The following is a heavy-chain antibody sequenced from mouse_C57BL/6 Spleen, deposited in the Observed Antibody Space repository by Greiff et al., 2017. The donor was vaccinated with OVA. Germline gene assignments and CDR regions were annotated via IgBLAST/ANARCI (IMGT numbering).Heavy chain of an antibody. J-gene: IGHJ4*01. V-gene: IGHV7-3*01. Sequence: EVQVVESGGGLVQPGGSLSLSCAASGFTFTDYYMSWVRQPPGKALEWLGFIRNKANGYTTEYSASVKGRFTISRDNSQSILYLQMNALRAEDSATYYCARFSYFYYAMDYWGQGTTVTVSS. CDR2: IRNKANGYTT. CDR1: GFTFTDYY. D-gene: IGHD1-1*01. CDR3: ARFSYFYYAMDY.